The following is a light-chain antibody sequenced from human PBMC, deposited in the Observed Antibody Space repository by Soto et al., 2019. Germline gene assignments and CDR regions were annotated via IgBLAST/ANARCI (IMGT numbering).Light chain of an antibody. CDR1: QSVSSNY. Sequence: EIVLTQSPGTLSLSPGERATLSCRASQSVSSNYLAWYQQKPGQAPRLLIYGASSRATGIPDRFSGSGSGTDFTLSFSRLEPEDFAVYYCQQYGSSPPRIGQGTKVDIK. CDR3: QQYGSSPPR. CDR2: GAS. V-gene: IGKV3-20*01. J-gene: IGKJ1*01.